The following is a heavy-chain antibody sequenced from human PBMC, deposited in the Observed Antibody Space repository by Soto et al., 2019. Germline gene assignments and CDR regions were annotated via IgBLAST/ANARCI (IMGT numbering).Heavy chain of an antibody. CDR1: GGPINSYY. Sequence: SEPRSVTSTVSGGPINSYYLTWIRQPAGKGLEWIGRIYSSGSTKYNPSLQSRVTMSLDTSKNQFSLRLTSVTAADTAVYYCARGQRFSDWFDPWGQGTLVTVSS. J-gene: IGHJ5*02. CDR3: ARGQRFSDWFDP. D-gene: IGHD3-3*01. CDR2: IYSSGST. V-gene: IGHV4-4*07.